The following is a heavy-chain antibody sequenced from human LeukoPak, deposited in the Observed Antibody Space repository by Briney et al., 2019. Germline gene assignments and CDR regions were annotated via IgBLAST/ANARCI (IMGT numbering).Heavy chain of an antibody. CDR2: IYYSGST. D-gene: IGHD6-19*01. CDR3: ARSAHSSGSYGGVNWFDP. J-gene: IGHJ5*02. Sequence: PSETLSLTCTVSGGSISNYYWSWIRQPPGKGLEWIGYIYYSGSTNYNPSLKSRVTISVDTSKNQFSLKLSSVTAADTAVYYCARSAHSSGSYGGVNWFDPWGQGTLVTVSS. V-gene: IGHV4-59*01. CDR1: GGSISNYY.